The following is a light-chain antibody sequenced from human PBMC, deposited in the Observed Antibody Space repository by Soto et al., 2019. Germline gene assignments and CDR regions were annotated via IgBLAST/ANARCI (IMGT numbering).Light chain of an antibody. J-gene: IGLJ1*01. CDR1: SSNIGSNT. CDR3: AAWDDSLNGHV. CDR2: SNN. Sequence: QSVRTQPPSASGAPGQRVTISCSGNSSNIGSNTVNWYQQLPGTAPKLLIYSNNQRPSGVPDRFSGSKSGTSASLAISGLQSEDEADYYCAAWDDSLNGHVFGTGTKVTVL. V-gene: IGLV1-44*01.